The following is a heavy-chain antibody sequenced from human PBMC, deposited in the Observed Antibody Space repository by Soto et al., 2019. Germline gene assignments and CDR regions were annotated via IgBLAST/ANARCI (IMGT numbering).Heavy chain of an antibody. CDR1: GLTFSSHA. Sequence: GGSLRLSCAASGLTFSSHAMSWVRQAPGKGLEWVSAISGSGDSTYYADSVKGRFTISRDTSKNTLYLQMDSLRAEDTALYYCAKSYSSNWYDYFDYWGQGTLVTVSS. D-gene: IGHD6-13*01. J-gene: IGHJ4*02. CDR3: AKSYSSNWYDYFDY. V-gene: IGHV3-23*01. CDR2: ISGSGDST.